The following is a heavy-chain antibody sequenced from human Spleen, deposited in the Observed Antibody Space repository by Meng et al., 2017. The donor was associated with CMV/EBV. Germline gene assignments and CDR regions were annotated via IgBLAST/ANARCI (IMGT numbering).Heavy chain of an antibody. CDR2: IKSKTDGGTT. CDR1: GFTFSDYA. V-gene: IGHV3-15*01. CDR3: TTTLQDDYSNYEFDY. D-gene: IGHD4-11*01. Sequence: GGSLRLSCSVSGFTFSDYALQWVRQAPGKGLEWVGRIKSKTDGGTTDYAAPVKGRFTISRDDSKNTLYLQMNSLKTEDTAVYYCTTTLQDDYSNYEFDYWGQGTLVTVSS. J-gene: IGHJ4*02.